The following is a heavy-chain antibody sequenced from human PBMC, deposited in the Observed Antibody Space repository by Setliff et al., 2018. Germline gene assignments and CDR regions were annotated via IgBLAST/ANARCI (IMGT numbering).Heavy chain of an antibody. CDR3: ARASLGKFGSAVEYFHH. Sequence: PGESLKISCAASGFAFSSYTINWVRQAPGKGLEWVSSISSSGDYVYYADSVMGRFTISRDNAKNSLFLQMNSLKAEDTAVYYCARASLGKFGSAVEYFHHWGQGTLVTVSS. V-gene: IGHV3-21*01. D-gene: IGHD2-15*01. CDR1: GFAFSSYT. CDR2: ISSSGDYV. J-gene: IGHJ1*01.